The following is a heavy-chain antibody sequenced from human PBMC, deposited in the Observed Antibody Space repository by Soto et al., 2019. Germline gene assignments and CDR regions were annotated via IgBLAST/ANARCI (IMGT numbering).Heavy chain of an antibody. CDR2: IHSSWTF. J-gene: IGHJ6*02. V-gene: IGHV4-4*07. CDR1: GASISNAY. D-gene: IGHD5-12*01. Sequence: QVQLQESGPGLVKPSETLSLTCTVSGASISNAYWSWIRQAARERLDWIGRIHSSWTFNYNPSLKSRVSITRDTSKNQISLKLSSVTAADTAVYFCARDNIVSKGYGMDVWGQGTTVTVSS. CDR3: ARDNIVSKGYGMDV.